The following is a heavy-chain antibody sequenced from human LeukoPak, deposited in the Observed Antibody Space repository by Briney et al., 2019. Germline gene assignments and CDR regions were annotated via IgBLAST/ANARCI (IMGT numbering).Heavy chain of an antibody. CDR1: GFTFDDYA. J-gene: IGHJ4*02. Sequence: PGRSLRLSCAASGFTFDDYAMHWVRQAPGKGLEWVSGISWNSGSIGYADSVKGRFTISRDNAKNSLYLQMNSLRAEDTALYYCAKGTAAAGTSYFDYWGQGTLVTVSS. CDR3: AKGTAAAGTSYFDY. CDR2: ISWNSGSI. D-gene: IGHD6-13*01. V-gene: IGHV3-9*01.